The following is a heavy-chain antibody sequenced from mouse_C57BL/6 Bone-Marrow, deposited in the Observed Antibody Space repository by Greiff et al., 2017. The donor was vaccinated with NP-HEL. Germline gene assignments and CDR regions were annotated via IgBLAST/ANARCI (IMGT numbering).Heavy chain of an antibody. J-gene: IGHJ3*01. Sequence: QVQLQQPGAELVRPGTSVKLSCKASGYTFTSYWLHWVKQRPGQGLEWIGVIDPSASYTNYTQKFKGKATLTVDTSSSTAYMQLSSLTSEESAVYYGARVSTMVKWFAYWGQGTLVTVSA. CDR2: IDPSASYT. CDR3: ARVSTMVKWFAY. V-gene: IGHV1-59*01. CDR1: GYTFTSYW. D-gene: IGHD2-2*01.